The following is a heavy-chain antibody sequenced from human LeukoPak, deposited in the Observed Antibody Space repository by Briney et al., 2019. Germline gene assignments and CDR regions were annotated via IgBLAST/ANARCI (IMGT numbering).Heavy chain of an antibody. J-gene: IGHJ4*02. V-gene: IGHV3-23*01. CDR1: AFTFSSHA. CDR2: IRGSGGRK. Sequence: GGSLRLSCAASAFTFSSHAMSWVRQAPGKGLEWVSDIRGSGGRKYYADSVKGRFTISRDNAKNTLYLQMNSLRAEDTAVYYCANGGIFAPAAGTDYWGQGTLVTVSS. CDR3: ANGGIFAPAAGTDY. D-gene: IGHD6-19*01.